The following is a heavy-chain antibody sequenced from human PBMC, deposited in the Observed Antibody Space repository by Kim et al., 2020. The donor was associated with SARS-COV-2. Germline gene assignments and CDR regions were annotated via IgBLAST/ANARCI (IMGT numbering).Heavy chain of an antibody. D-gene: IGHD6-13*01. Sequence: GGSLRLSCAASGFTFSSYGMHWVRQAPGKGLEWVAVISYDGSNKYYADSVKGRFTISRDNSKNTLYLQMNSLRAEDTAVYYCARDRDIAAAGTEVYYYYYGMDVWGQGTTVTVSS. CDR3: ARDRDIAAAGTEVYYYYYGMDV. J-gene: IGHJ6*02. V-gene: IGHV3-33*05. CDR1: GFTFSSYG. CDR2: ISYDGSNK.